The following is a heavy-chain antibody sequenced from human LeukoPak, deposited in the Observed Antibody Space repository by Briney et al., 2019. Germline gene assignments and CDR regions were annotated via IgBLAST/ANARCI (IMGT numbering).Heavy chain of an antibody. D-gene: IGHD3-22*01. J-gene: IGHJ3*02. CDR1: GYRFTSYW. CDR3: AREGPYPPNYYDSSGYYYWGAFDI. Sequence: GESLKISCKVSGYRFTSYWIGWVRQMPGKGLEWMGIIYPGDSDTRYSPSFQGQVTISADKSINTAYLQWSSLKASDTAMYYCAREGPYPPNYYDSSGYYYWGAFDIWGQGTMVTVSS. CDR2: IYPGDSDT. V-gene: IGHV5-51*01.